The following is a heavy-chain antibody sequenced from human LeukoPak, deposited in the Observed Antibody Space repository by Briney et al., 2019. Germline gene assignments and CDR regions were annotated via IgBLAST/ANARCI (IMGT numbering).Heavy chain of an antibody. CDR2: INHSGST. CDR1: GGSFSGYY. CDR3: ARVLSYWYFDL. Sequence: SETLSLTCAVYGGSFSGYYWSWIRQPPGKGLEWIGEINHSGSTNYNPPLKSRVTISVDTSKNQFSLKLSSVTAADTAVYYCARVLSYWYFDLWGRGTLVTVSS. V-gene: IGHV4-34*01. D-gene: IGHD2-8*02. J-gene: IGHJ2*01.